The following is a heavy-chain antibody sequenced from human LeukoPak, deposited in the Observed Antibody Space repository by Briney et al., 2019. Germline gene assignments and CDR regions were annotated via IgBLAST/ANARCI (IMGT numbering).Heavy chain of an antibody. CDR2: ISSSSYI. V-gene: IGHV3-21*01. CDR1: GFTFSSYS. J-gene: IGHJ3*02. CDR3: ASLPWELGAFDI. Sequence: GGSLRLSCAASGFTFSSYSMNWVRQAPGKGLEWVSSISSSSYIYYADSVKGRFTISRDNAKNSLYLQMNSLRAEVTAVYYCASLPWELGAFDIWGQGTMVTVSS. D-gene: IGHD1-26*01.